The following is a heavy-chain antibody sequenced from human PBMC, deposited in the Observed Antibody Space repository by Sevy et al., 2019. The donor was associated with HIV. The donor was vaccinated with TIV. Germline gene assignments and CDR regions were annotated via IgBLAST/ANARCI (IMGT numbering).Heavy chain of an antibody. J-gene: IGHJ6*02. V-gene: IGHV3-23*01. CDR2: ISRSGGST. Sequence: GGSLRLSCAASGFTFSIYAMSWVRQAPGKGLEWVSSISRSGGSTHYADSVKGRLTISRDNSKSTLCLQMNSLRAEDTAVYYCAKVDVVVPVADYGLDVWGQGTTVTVSS. CDR1: GFTFSIYA. D-gene: IGHD2-2*01. CDR3: AKVDVVVPVADYGLDV.